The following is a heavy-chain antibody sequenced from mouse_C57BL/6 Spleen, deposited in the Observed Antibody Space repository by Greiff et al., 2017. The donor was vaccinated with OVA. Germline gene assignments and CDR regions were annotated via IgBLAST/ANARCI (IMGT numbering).Heavy chain of an antibody. J-gene: IGHJ4*01. Sequence: VQLQQSGPELVKPGASVKISCKASGYTFTDYYMNWVKQSHGKSLEWIGDINPNNGGTSYNQKFKGKATLTVDKSSSTAYMQRRSLTSEDAAVYYCARQYSGDAMDDWGQGTSVTVSS. CDR3: ARQYSGDAMDD. V-gene: IGHV1-26*01. CDR2: INPNNGGT. D-gene: IGHD2-12*01. CDR1: GYTFTDYY.